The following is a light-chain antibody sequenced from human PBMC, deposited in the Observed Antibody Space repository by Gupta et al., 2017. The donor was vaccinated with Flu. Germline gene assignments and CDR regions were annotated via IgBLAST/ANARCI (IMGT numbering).Light chain of an antibody. J-gene: IGKJ2*01. V-gene: IGKV3-11*01. Sequence: EIVLTQSPATLSLSPGERATLSCRASQSVSSSLAWYQQKPGQAPRLLIYDASNTAPGIPARFSGSGSGTDFTLTISSLEPEDFAVYYCQQRSNWPLFGQGTKLEIK. CDR3: QQRSNWPL. CDR2: DAS. CDR1: QSVSSS.